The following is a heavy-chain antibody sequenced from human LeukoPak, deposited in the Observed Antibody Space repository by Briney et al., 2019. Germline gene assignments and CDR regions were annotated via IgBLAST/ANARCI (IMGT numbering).Heavy chain of an antibody. Sequence: GGSLRLSCAVSGFTLSSYSMNWVRQAPGKGLEWVSSISGSGGSIYYADSMKGRFTISRDNAKNSLYLQMNSLRAEDTAMYYCARVINGGNPSPKLFDYWGQGTLVTVSS. D-gene: IGHD4-23*01. J-gene: IGHJ4*02. V-gene: IGHV3-21*01. CDR2: ISGSGGSI. CDR3: ARVINGGNPSPKLFDY. CDR1: GFTLSSYS.